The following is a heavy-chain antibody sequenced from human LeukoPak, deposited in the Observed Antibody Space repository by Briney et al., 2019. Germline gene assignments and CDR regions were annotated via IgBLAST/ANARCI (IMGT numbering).Heavy chain of an antibody. CDR1: GFTFSSYE. Sequence: GGSLRLSCAASGFTFSSYEMNWVRQAPGKGLEWVSYISSSGSTIYYADSMKGRFTISRDNAKNSLYLQMNSLRAEDTAVYYYARDSLPYDYVWGSYRFFDPWGQGTLVTVSS. CDR3: ARDSLPYDYVWGSYRFFDP. D-gene: IGHD3-16*02. J-gene: IGHJ5*02. CDR2: ISSSGSTI. V-gene: IGHV3-48*03.